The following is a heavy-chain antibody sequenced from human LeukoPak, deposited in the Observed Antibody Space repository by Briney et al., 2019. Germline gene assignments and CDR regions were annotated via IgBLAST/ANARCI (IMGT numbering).Heavy chain of an antibody. CDR2: IYPGDSDT. D-gene: IGHD3-22*01. Sequence: GGSLKISCKGSGSRFTSYWIGWVRQMPGKGPGWMGIIYPGDSDTRYSPSFQGQVTISADKSISTAYLQWSSLKASDTAMYYCASSSGYNAFDIWGQGTMVTVSS. CDR3: ASSSGYNAFDI. CDR1: GSRFTSYW. J-gene: IGHJ3*02. V-gene: IGHV5-51*01.